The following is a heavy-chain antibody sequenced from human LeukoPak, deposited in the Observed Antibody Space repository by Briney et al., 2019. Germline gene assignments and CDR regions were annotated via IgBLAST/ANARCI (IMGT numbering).Heavy chain of an antibody. Sequence: PSETLSLTCTVSGGSISSYYWSWIRQPAGKGLEWIGRIYTSGSTNYNPSLKSRVTISVDTSKNQFSLKLSSVTAADTAVYYCASGDQYYDILTGYLSWGQGTLVTVSS. D-gene: IGHD3-9*01. CDR1: GGSISSYY. V-gene: IGHV4-4*07. CDR2: IYTSGST. J-gene: IGHJ4*02. CDR3: ASGDQYYDILTGYLS.